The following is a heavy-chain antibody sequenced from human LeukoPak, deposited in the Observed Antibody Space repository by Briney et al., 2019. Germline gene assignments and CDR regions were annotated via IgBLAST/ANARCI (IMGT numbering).Heavy chain of an antibody. Sequence: GASVKVSCKASGFTFTSSAMQWVRQSRGQRLEWIGWIVVGSGNTNYAQKFQERVTITRDMSTGTAYMELSSLRSEDTAVYYCAADPRGLNYDILTGYSWVAFDIWGQGTMVTVSS. CDR2: IVVGSGNT. D-gene: IGHD3-9*01. V-gene: IGHV1-58*02. J-gene: IGHJ3*02. CDR3: AADPRGLNYDILTGYSWVAFDI. CDR1: GFTFTSSA.